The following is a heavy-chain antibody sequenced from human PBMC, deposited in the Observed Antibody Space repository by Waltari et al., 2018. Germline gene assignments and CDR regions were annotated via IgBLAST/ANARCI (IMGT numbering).Heavy chain of an antibody. CDR1: GFPVSSNS. V-gene: IGHV3-53*01. J-gene: IGHJ6*02. CDR2: IYSGGST. D-gene: IGHD2-15*01. Sequence: EVQLVESGGGLIQPGGSLRTSCAASGFPVSSNSMSWVRRAPGKGLEWVSVIYSGGSTYYADSVKGRFTISRDNSKNTLYLQMNSLRAEDTAVYYCARDTTVVKNYYGMDVWGQGTTVTVSS. CDR3: ARDTTVVKNYYGMDV.